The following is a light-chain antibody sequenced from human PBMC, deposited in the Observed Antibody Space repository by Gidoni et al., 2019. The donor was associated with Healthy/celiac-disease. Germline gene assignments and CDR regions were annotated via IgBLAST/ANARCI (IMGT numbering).Light chain of an antibody. CDR1: QSVSST. CDR2: GAS. J-gene: IGKJ2*01. V-gene: IGKV3-15*01. Sequence: EIVMTQSPATLSVSPGERATLSCRASQSVSSTLAWYQQKPCQAPRLLIYGASTRATGIPARFSGSGSGTEFTLTISSLQSEDFAVYYCQQYNNWPPYIFGQGTKLEIK. CDR3: QQYNNWPPYI.